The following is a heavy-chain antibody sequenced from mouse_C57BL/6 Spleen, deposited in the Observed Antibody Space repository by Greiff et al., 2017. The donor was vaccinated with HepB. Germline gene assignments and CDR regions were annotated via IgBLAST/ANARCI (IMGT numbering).Heavy chain of an antibody. V-gene: IGHV1-82*01. J-gene: IGHJ2*01. CDR3: ARWSFDY. Sequence: VQLQQSGPELVKPGASVKISCKASGYAFSSSWMNWVKQRPGKGLEWIGRIYPGDGDTNYNGKFKGKAKFTADKSTSTAYMQLSSLTSVDSAVYFCARWSFDYWGQGTTLTVSA. CDR1: GYAFSSSW. CDR2: IYPGDGDT.